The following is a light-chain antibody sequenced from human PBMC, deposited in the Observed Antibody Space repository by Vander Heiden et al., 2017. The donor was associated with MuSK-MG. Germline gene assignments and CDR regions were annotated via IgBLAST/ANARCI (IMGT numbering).Light chain of an antibody. V-gene: IGKV1-39*01. Sequence: DIQMTQSTSSLSASVGDRVTITCRARQSISSYLNWYQQKPGKAPKLLIYAASSLQSGVPSRFSGSGSGTDFTLTISSLQPEDFATYYCQQSYSTPRRFGQGTKVEIK. CDR1: QSISSY. J-gene: IGKJ1*01. CDR3: QQSYSTPRR. CDR2: AAS.